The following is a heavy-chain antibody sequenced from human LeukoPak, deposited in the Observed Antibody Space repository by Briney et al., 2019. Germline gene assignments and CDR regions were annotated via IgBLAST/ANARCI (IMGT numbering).Heavy chain of an antibody. J-gene: IGHJ4*02. CDR1: GFTFSSYA. CDR2: ISYDGSNK. V-gene: IGHV3-30-3*01. D-gene: IGHD3-22*01. CDR3: AREEIPSHYYDSSGYYYY. Sequence: GGSLRLSCAASGFTFSSYAMHWVRQAPGKGLEWVAVISYDGSNKYYADSVKGRFTISRDNSKSALYLQMNSLRAEDTAVYYCAREEIPSHYYDSSGYYYYWGQRTLVTVSS.